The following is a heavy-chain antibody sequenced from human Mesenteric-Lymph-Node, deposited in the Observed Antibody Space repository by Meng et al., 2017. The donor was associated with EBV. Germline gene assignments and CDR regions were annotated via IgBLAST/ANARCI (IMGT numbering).Heavy chain of an antibody. CDR1: GGTFSSYA. D-gene: IGHD3-22*01. V-gene: IGHV1-69*01. CDR3: ARGLLTYYYDGSGYYLDY. J-gene: IGHJ4*02. Sequence: QVQRGESVAEVKKPGSSVKVSCKASGGTFSSYAISWVRQAPGQGLEWMGGIIPIFGTANYAQKFQGRVTITADESTSTAYMELSSLRSEDTAVYYCARGLLTYYYDGSGYYLDYWGQGTLVTVSS. CDR2: IIPIFGTA.